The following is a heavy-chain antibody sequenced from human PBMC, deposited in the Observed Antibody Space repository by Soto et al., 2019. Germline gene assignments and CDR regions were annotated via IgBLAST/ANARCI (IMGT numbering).Heavy chain of an antibody. J-gene: IGHJ5*02. CDR3: ARGVAGPLHWFDP. D-gene: IGHD6-19*01. CDR1: GYTFSSYA. CDR2: IIPIFGTA. V-gene: IGHV1-69*13. Sequence: SVKVSCKASGYTFSSYAISWVRQAPGQGLEWMGGIIPIFGTANYAQKFQGRVTITADESTSTAYMELSSLRSEDTAVYYCARGVAGPLHWFDPWGQGTLVTVSS.